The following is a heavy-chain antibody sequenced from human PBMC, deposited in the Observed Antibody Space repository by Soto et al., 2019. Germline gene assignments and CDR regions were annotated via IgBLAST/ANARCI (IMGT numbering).Heavy chain of an antibody. J-gene: IGHJ5*02. CDR2: IYYSGST. V-gene: IGHV4-31*03. CDR1: GGSISSGDYY. CDR3: ARWWSGSRQGFDP. D-gene: IGHD3-3*01. Sequence: QVQLQESGPGLVKPSQTLSLTCTVSGGSISSGDYYWSWIRQHPGKGLEWIWYIYYSGSTYYNPSLRSRVTISVDTSKNQFSLKLSSVTAADTAVYYCARWWSGSRQGFDPWGQGTLVTVSS.